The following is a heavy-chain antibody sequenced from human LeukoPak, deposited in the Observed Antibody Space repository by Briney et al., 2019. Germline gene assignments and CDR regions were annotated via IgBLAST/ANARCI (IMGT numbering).Heavy chain of an antibody. CDR3: ARGRRIQLWLVSREREHNWFDP. CDR2: ISAYNGNT. D-gene: IGHD5-18*01. J-gene: IGHJ5*02. Sequence: GASVKVSCKASGYTFTSYGISWVRQAPGQGLEWMGWISAYNGNTNYAQKLQGRVTMTTDTSTSTAYMELRSLRSEDTAVYYCARGRRIQLWLVSREREHNWFDPWGQGTLVTVSS. V-gene: IGHV1-18*01. CDR1: GYTFTSYG.